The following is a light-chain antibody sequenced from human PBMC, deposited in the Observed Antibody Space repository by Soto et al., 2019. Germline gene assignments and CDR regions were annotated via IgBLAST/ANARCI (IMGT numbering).Light chain of an antibody. J-gene: IGLJ1*01. Sequence: QSVLTQPPSVSGAPGQRVAISCTGSSSNIGAEYDVHWYQQLPGTAPKRLIYGDNNRPSGVPDRFSGSKSGTSASLAITGLQPEDEADYYCQSYDRSLSGSFFGTGTKVTVL. CDR3: QSYDRSLSGSF. CDR2: GDN. CDR1: SSNIGAEYD. V-gene: IGLV1-40*01.